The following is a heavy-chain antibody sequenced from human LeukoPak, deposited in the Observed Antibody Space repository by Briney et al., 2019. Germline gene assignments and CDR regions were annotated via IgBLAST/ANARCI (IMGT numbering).Heavy chain of an antibody. V-gene: IGHV1-69*13. CDR1: GYTFTIYY. CDR3: ASHYYDSSGYWVDY. D-gene: IGHD3-22*01. CDR2: IIPIFGTA. Sequence: SVSVSYRASGYTFTIYYMHWVRQAPGQGLEWMGGIIPIFGTANYAQKFQGRVTITADESTSTAYMELSSLRSEDTAVYYCASHYYDSSGYWVDYWGQGTLVTVS. J-gene: IGHJ4*02.